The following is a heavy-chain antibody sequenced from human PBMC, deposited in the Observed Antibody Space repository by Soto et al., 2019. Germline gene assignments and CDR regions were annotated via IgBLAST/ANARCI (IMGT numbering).Heavy chain of an antibody. D-gene: IGHD5-18*01. CDR3: ARGVGEYSYGYYYYYGMDV. V-gene: IGHV4-59*01. J-gene: IGHJ6*02. CDR2: IYYSGST. CDR1: GGSISSYY. Sequence: PSETLSLTCTVSGGSISSYYWSWIRQPPGKGLEWIGYIYYSGSTNYNPSLKSRVTISVDTSKNQFSLKLSSVTAADTAVYYCARGVGEYSYGYYYYYGMDVWGQGTTVTVSS.